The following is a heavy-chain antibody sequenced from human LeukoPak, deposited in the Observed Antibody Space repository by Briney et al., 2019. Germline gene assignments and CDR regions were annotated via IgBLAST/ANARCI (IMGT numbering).Heavy chain of an antibody. D-gene: IGHD6-19*01. CDR1: GGSISSYY. J-gene: IGHJ5*02. Sequence: SETLSLTCTVSGGSISSYYWSWIRQPPGKGLEWIGYIYYSGSTNYNPSLKSRVTISVDTSKNQFSLKLSSVTAADTVVYYCARRVAVAGPIGAWGQGTLVTVSS. CDR3: ARRVAVAGPIGA. CDR2: IYYSGST. V-gene: IGHV4-59*08.